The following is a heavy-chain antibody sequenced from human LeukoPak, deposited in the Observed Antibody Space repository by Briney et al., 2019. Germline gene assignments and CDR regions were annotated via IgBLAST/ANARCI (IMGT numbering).Heavy chain of an antibody. CDR1: GYTFTSYG. J-gene: IGHJ3*02. Sequence: GASVKVSCKASGYTFTSYGISWVRQAPGKGLDWIRCISAYNGNTNYAQKIQGRVTMTTDTSTSTAYMGLRSLRSDDKAVYYFFFFKQKTAYEILTGYWIPDAFDIWGQGTMVTVSS. V-gene: IGHV1-18*01. CDR2: ISAYNGNT. CDR3: FFFKQKTAYEILTGYWIPDAFDI. D-gene: IGHD3-9*01.